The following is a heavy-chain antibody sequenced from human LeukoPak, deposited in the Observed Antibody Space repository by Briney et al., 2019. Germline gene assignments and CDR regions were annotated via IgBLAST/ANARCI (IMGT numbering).Heavy chain of an antibody. J-gene: IGHJ4*02. CDR3: ARKYSGSYLHHFDY. CDR1: GGSISSSSYY. V-gene: IGHV4-39*01. D-gene: IGHD1-26*01. CDR2: IYYSGST. Sequence: SETLSLTCTVSGGSISSSSYYWGWIRQPPGKGLEWIGSIYYSGSTYYNPSLKSRVTISVDTSRNQFSLKLSSVTAADTAVYYCARKYSGSYLHHFDYWGQGTLVTVSS.